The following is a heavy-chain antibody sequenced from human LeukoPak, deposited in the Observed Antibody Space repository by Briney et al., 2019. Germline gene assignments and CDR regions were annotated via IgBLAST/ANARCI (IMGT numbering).Heavy chain of an antibody. CDR1: GFIPSSYS. Sequence: PGGSLRLSCAASGFIPSSYSMNWVRQAPGKGLEWVSSISSSSSYIYYADSVKGRFTISRDNAKNSLYLQMNSLRAGDTAVYYCARDRGRYYMDVWGKGTTVTISS. CDR2: ISSSSSYI. V-gene: IGHV3-21*01. D-gene: IGHD6-25*01. J-gene: IGHJ6*03. CDR3: ARDRGRYYMDV.